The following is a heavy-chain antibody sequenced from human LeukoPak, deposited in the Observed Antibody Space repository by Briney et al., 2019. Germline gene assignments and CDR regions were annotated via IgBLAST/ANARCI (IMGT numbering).Heavy chain of an antibody. CDR2: IKPSDGST. CDR1: GYTFSNYY. Sequence: ASVKVSCKTSGYTFSNYYLHWARQALGQGPGWMGIIKPSDGSTQYPQKFQGRVTMTRDMSASTVYMELSSLTSEDTAMYYCAREPPESYRFDYWGQGDPVTVSS. CDR3: AREPPESYRFDY. J-gene: IGHJ4*02. D-gene: IGHD2-2*01. V-gene: IGHV1-46*01.